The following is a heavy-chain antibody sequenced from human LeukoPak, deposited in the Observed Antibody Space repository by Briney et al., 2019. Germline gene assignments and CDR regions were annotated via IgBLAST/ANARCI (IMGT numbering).Heavy chain of an antibody. CDR3: ASSNLESIAARVVVGGYYYYYMDV. V-gene: IGHV1-69*13. D-gene: IGHD6-6*01. Sequence: GASVKVSCKASGGTFSSYAISWVRQAPGQGLEWMGGIIPIFGTANYAQKFQGRVTITADESTSTAYMELSSLRSEDTAVYYCASSNLESIAARVVVGGYYYYYMDVWGKGTTVTVSS. CDR1: GGTFSSYA. CDR2: IIPIFGTA. J-gene: IGHJ6*03.